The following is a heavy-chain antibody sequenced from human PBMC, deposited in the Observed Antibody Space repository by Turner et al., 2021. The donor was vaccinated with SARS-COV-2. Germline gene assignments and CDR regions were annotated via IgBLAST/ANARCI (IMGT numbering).Heavy chain of an antibody. J-gene: IGHJ6*02. CDR3: ATSTVAGTELNYYGMDV. D-gene: IGHD6-13*01. V-gene: IGHV4-39*01. Sequence: QLQLQESGPGLVKPSETLSLTCTVSGCFISSSSYYWGWIRQPPGKGLEWIGGIYYSGSTYYNPSLKSQVTISVDTSKNQFSLKLSSVTAADTAVYYCATSTVAGTELNYYGMDVWGQGTTVTVSS. CDR1: GCFISSSSYY. CDR2: IYYSGST.